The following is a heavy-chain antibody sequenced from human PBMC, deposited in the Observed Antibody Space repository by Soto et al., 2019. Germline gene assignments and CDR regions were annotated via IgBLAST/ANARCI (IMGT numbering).Heavy chain of an antibody. D-gene: IGHD6-6*01. V-gene: IGHV1-46*01. J-gene: IGHJ6*02. CDR2: INPSGGST. CDR1: GYTFTSYY. CDR3: ARPLPASIAARLIRGPGYGMDV. Sequence: GASVKVSCKASGYTFTSYYMHWVRQAPGQGLEWKGIINPSGGSTSYAQKFQGRVTMTRDTSTSTVYMELSSLRSEDTAVYYCARPLPASIAARLIRGPGYGMDVWGQGTTVTVSS.